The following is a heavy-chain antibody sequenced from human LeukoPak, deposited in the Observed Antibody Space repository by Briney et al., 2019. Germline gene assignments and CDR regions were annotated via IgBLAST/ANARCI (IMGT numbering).Heavy chain of an antibody. Sequence: SETLSLTCTVSGGSISSYYWSWIRQPPGKGLEWIGYIYYSESTNYNPSLKSRVTISVDTSKNQFSLKLSSVTAADTAVYYCAGRSTGKITFGGVIIPAFDIWGQGTMVTVSS. V-gene: IGHV4-59*01. CDR2: IYYSEST. CDR1: GGSISSYY. D-gene: IGHD3-16*02. J-gene: IGHJ3*02. CDR3: AGRSTGKITFGGVIIPAFDI.